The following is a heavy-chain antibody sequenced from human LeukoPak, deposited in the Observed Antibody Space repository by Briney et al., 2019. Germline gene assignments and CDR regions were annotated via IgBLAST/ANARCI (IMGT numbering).Heavy chain of an antibody. Sequence: PGGSLRLSCAASGLTFTSYGMHLVRQAPGKGLEWVAFIWFDGTDKYYADSVKGRFTISRDNSKNTLYLQMNSLRPEDTAIYYCAKARSHSGYEPFDDWGQGTLVTVSS. CDR1: GLTFTSYG. D-gene: IGHD5-12*01. V-gene: IGHV3-30*02. CDR3: AKARSHSGYEPFDD. CDR2: IWFDGTDK. J-gene: IGHJ4*02.